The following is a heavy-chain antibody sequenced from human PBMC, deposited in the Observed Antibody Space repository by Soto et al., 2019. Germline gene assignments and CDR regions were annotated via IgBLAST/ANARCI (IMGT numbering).Heavy chain of an antibody. Sequence: EVQLLESGGGLVQPGGSLRLSCVASGFTFRSYALSWVRQAPGKGLEWVSAISGSGGSTYYADSVKGRFTISRDNSKNTRYLPMNRLRAEDTGVYYCAKFPTTVITEDWFVPLRQGTLVTVSS. CDR1: GFTFRSYA. CDR2: ISGSGGST. V-gene: IGHV3-23*01. D-gene: IGHD4-17*01. CDR3: AKFPTTVITEDWFVP. J-gene: IGHJ5*02.